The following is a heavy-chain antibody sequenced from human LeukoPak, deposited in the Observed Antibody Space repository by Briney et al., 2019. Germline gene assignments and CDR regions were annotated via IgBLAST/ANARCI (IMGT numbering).Heavy chain of an antibody. D-gene: IGHD6-13*01. J-gene: IGHJ4*02. V-gene: IGHV3-66*01. CDR1: GFTVSSNY. Sequence: GGSLRLSCAASGFTVSSNYMNWVRQAPGKGLEWVSDIYSGGSTYYADSVKGRFTISRDNSKNTLYLQMNSLRAEDTAVYYCARAGSSWIYYFDYWGQGTLVTVSS. CDR3: ARAGSSWIYYFDY. CDR2: IYSGGST.